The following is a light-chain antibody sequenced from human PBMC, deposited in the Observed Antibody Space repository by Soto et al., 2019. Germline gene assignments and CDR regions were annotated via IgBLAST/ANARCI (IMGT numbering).Light chain of an antibody. CDR3: QQYGSSGT. CDR1: QSISSW. CDR2: DAS. J-gene: IGKJ1*01. V-gene: IGKV1-5*01. Sequence: DIQMTQSPSTLSASLGDRVTITCRASQSISSWLAWYQQKPGKAPKLLIYDASSLESGVPSRFSGSGSGTEFTLTISSLQPEDFAVYYCQQYGSSGTFGQGTKVDI.